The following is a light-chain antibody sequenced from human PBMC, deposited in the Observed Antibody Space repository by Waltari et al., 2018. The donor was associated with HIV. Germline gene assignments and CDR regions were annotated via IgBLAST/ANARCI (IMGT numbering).Light chain of an antibody. CDR2: LGS. V-gene: IGKV2-28*01. CDR1: QSLLHSKGYNY. J-gene: IGKJ4*02. CDR3: MQVLQAPLT. Sequence: DIVLTQSALSLPVTPGESASISCQSTQSLLHSKGYNYWDWYLQKPGQSPQLLIYLGSDRASGVPDRFSGSGSGTYFTLKISRVEPEDVGVYYCMQVLQAPLTFGGGTQLEI.